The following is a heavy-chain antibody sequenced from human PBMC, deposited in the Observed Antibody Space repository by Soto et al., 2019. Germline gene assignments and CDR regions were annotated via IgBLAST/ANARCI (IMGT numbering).Heavy chain of an antibody. CDR3: ARHVTTSLWWFDP. J-gene: IGHJ5*02. CDR1: GGSISSSSYY. CDR2: IYYSGST. D-gene: IGHD4-17*01. V-gene: IGHV4-39*01. Sequence: SETLSLTCTVSGGSISSSSYYWGWIRQLPGKGLEWIGSIYYSGSTYYNPSLKSRVTISVDTSKNQFSLKLSSVTAADTAVYYCARHVTTSLWWFDPWGQGTLVTVSS.